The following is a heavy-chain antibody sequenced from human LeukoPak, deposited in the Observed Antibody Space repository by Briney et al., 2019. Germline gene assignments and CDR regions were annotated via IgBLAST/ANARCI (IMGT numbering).Heavy chain of an antibody. V-gene: IGHV3-30*02. CDR1: GFIFSSYG. Sequence: GGSLRLSCAASGFIFSSYGIHWVRQAPGKGLEWVAFIRYDGSNKYYADSVKGRFTISRDNSKNTLYLQMNSLRAEDTAVYYRAKSTSSPTRLTYYFDYWGQGTLVTVSS. J-gene: IGHJ4*02. CDR2: IRYDGSNK. CDR3: AKSTSSPTRLTYYFDY.